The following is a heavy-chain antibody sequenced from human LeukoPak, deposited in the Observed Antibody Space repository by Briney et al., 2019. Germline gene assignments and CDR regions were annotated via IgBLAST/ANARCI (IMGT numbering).Heavy chain of an antibody. J-gene: IGHJ5*02. V-gene: IGHV5-51*01. CDR1: GYSFANNW. CDR2: ILPADSDI. D-gene: IGHD2-21*02. CDR3: ARLKAYCGGDCYSGLDP. Sequence: GESLKISCKGSGYSFANNWIAWVRQMPGKGLEWMGIILPADSDIRYSPSFQGQATISADKSINTAHLQWSSLKASDTAIYYCARLKAYCGGDCYSGLDPWGQGILVTVSS.